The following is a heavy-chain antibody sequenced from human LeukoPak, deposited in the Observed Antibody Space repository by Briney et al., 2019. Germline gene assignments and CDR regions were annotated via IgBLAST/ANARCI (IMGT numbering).Heavy chain of an antibody. CDR3: ARVRGGAPFDP. J-gene: IGHJ5*02. D-gene: IGHD2-21*01. CDR2: IIPIFGTA. Sequence: ASVKVSCKASGGTFSSYAISWVRQAPGQGREWMGGIIPIFGTANYAQKFQGRVTITTDESTSTAYMELSSLRSEDTAVYYCARVRGGAPFDPWGQGTLVTVSS. V-gene: IGHV1-69*05. CDR1: GGTFSSYA.